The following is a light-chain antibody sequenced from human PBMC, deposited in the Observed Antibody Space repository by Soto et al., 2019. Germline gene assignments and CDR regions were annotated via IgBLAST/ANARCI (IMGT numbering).Light chain of an antibody. J-gene: IGKJ1*01. CDR3: QQYYSTLPT. V-gene: IGKV4-1*01. CDR2: WAS. Sequence: DIVMTQSPDSLAVSLGERATINCKSSQSVLYSSNNKNYLAWYQQKPGQPPKLLIYWASTRESGVPDRFSGSGSGTDFTLTISSLQAEDVPVYYCQQYYSTLPTFGQGTKVEIK. CDR1: QSVLYSSNNKNY.